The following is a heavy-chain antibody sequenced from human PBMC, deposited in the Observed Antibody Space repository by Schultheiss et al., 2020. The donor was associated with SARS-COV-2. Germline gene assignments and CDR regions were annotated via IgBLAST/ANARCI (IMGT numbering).Heavy chain of an antibody. CDR3: AKDQHYCSGGSCYSLYYYYYGMDV. J-gene: IGHJ6*02. V-gene: IGHV3-30*02. D-gene: IGHD2-15*01. CDR1: GFTFSSYG. CDR2: IWYDGSNK. Sequence: GGSLRLSCAASGFTFSSYGMHWVRQAPGKGLEWVAVIWYDGSNKYYADSVKGRFTISRDNSKNTLYLQMNSLRAEDTAVYYCAKDQHYCSGGSCYSLYYYYYGMDVWGQGTTVTVS.